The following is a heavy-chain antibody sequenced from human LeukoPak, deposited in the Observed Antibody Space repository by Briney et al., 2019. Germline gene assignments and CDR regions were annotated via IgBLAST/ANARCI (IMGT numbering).Heavy chain of an antibody. J-gene: IGHJ6*02. Sequence: PGGSLRLSCAASGFTFSSYAMHWVRQAPGKGLEWVAVISYDESNKYYADSVKGRFTISRDNSKNTLYLQMNSLRAEDTAVYYCARDLTYSSSNYGMDVWGQGTTVTVSS. CDR2: ISYDESNK. CDR3: ARDLTYSSSNYGMDV. D-gene: IGHD6-6*01. V-gene: IGHV3-30-3*01. CDR1: GFTFSSYA.